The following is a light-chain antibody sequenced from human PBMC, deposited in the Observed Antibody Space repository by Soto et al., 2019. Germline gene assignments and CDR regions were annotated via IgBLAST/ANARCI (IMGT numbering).Light chain of an antibody. CDR3: QQYNNYPRT. Sequence: DIQMTQSPSTLSASVGDRVTITCRASQSASTWLAWYQQKPGRAPNLLIYKASSLESGVTSRFSGSGSGTEFTLTINSLQPDDFATYHCQQYNNYPRTFGGGTKVEIK. J-gene: IGKJ4*01. CDR2: KAS. CDR1: QSASTW. V-gene: IGKV1-5*03.